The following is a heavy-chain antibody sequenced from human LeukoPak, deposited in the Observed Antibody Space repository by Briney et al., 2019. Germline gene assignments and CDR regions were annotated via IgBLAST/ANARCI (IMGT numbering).Heavy chain of an antibody. J-gene: IGHJ4*02. CDR2: ISSNGATT. CDR3: VKIVMAGGYFDY. CDR1: GFTFSSYA. D-gene: IGHD3-16*01. Sequence: PGGSLRLSCSASGFTFSSYAMHWVRQAPGKGLEYVSAISSNGATTYYADSVKGRFTISRDNSKNTLYFHMSSLRPEDTAVYYCVKIVMAGGYFDYWGQGTLVTVSS. V-gene: IGHV3-64*05.